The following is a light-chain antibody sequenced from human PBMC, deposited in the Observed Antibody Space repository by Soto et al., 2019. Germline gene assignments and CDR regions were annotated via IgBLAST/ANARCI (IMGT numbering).Light chain of an antibody. CDR2: EVS. V-gene: IGLV2-14*03. CDR1: SNDVGGYNS. Sequence: LNQPSSVAGAPGHAITVSCTGTSNDVGGYNSVSWYQQHPGKPPKLIIYEVSNRPSGVSDRFSGSKSGNTAYLTISGLQAEDEADYYCTSYTSTSSYVFATGTKVTV. CDR3: TSYTSTSSYV. J-gene: IGLJ1*01.